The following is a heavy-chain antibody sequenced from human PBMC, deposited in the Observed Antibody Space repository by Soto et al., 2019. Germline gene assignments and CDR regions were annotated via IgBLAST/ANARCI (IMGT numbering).Heavy chain of an antibody. CDR3: AMDLYGGSSRFDY. CDR2: ISSDGLNK. V-gene: IGHV3-30*03. J-gene: IGHJ4*02. CDR1: GFTFSNNV. D-gene: IGHD2-15*01. Sequence: QVQRVESGGGAVQPGRSLRLSCAASGFTFSNNVIHWVRQAPGKGLEWVAVISSDGLNKYYADSVKGRFTISRDNSKNTLFLQMNSLRVEDTAVYYYAMDLYGGSSRFDYWGQGSLVTVSS.